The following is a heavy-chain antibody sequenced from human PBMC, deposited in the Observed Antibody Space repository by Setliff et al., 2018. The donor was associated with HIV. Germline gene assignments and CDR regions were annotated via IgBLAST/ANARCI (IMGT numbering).Heavy chain of an antibody. D-gene: IGHD3-3*01. Sequence: ASVKVSCKASGYTLSSHYIHWVRQAPGHRPEWVGWINPQAGGTNFAQKFQGRITMTSDTSVNTVFIELSRLKSDDTALYYCARDLRNSNTLFGVLNFVFDLWGQGTLVTISS. CDR2: INPQAGGT. CDR1: GYTLSSHY. J-gene: IGHJ4*02. CDR3: ARDLRNSNTLFGVLNFVFDL. V-gene: IGHV1-2*02.